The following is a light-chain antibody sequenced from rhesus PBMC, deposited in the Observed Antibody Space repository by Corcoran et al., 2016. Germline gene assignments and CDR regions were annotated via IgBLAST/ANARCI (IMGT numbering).Light chain of an antibody. CDR1: QGISSW. J-gene: IGKJ3*01. Sequence: DIQMTQSPSSLSASVGDTVTITCRASQGISSWLAWYQPRPGKAPKLLIYKASSLQSGVPSRFSGSGSGTDFNLTISSLQSEDFATYYCQQCSSRPFTFGPGTKLDIK. CDR2: KAS. V-gene: IGKV1-22*01. CDR3: QQCSSRPFT.